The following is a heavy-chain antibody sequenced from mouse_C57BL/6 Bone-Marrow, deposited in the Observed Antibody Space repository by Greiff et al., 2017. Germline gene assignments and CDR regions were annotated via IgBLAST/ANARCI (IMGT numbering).Heavy chain of an antibody. CDR2: ISYSGSN. Sequence: EVKLMESGPGLAKPSQTLSLTCSVTGYSITSDYWNWIRKFPGNKLEYMGYISYSGSNNYNPSLKNRISITRDTSKNQFFLKLNSVTTEDTATYYCARGEDYYGSSYGYFDVWGTGTTVTVSS. D-gene: IGHD1-1*01. J-gene: IGHJ1*03. CDR1: GYSITSDY. CDR3: ARGEDYYGSSYGYFDV. V-gene: IGHV3-8*01.